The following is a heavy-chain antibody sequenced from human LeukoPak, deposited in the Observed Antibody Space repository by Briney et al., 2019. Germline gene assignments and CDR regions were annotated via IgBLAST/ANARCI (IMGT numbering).Heavy chain of an antibody. Sequence: SETLSLTCAVYGGSFSGYYWSWIRQPPGKGLEWIGEINHSGSTNYNPSLKSRVTISVDTPKNQFSLKLSSVTAADTAVYYCARGRLVVAATRRWFDPWGQGTLVTASS. D-gene: IGHD2-15*01. V-gene: IGHV4-34*01. CDR3: ARGRLVVAATRRWFDP. CDR2: INHSGST. CDR1: GGSFSGYY. J-gene: IGHJ5*02.